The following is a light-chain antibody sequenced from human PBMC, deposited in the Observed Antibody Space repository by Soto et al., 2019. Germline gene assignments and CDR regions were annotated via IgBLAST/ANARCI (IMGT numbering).Light chain of an antibody. Sequence: EIVLAQSPATLSLSPGERATLSCRASQSVSSYLVWYQQKPGQPPRLLIYDASTRATGIPARFSGSGSGTDFTLTINSLEPEDFAVYYCQQSSNWPRTFGQGTKVEIK. CDR2: DAS. CDR1: QSVSSY. J-gene: IGKJ1*01. CDR3: QQSSNWPRT. V-gene: IGKV3-11*01.